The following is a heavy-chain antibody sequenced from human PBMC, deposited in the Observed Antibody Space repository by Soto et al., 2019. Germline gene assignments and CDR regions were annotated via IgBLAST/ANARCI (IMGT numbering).Heavy chain of an antibody. Sequence: GGSLRLSCSVSGFTFSNYAMHWVRQAPGKGLEYVSGITSDGDSTWHADSVKDRFTISRDNSKNTLFLQMSSLRVEDTAIYFCVKGNQLLRYYFEFWGPGTLVTVLL. CDR2: ITSDGDST. D-gene: IGHD2-15*01. V-gene: IGHV3-64D*06. J-gene: IGHJ4*01. CDR3: VKGNQLLRYYFEF. CDR1: GFTFSNYA.